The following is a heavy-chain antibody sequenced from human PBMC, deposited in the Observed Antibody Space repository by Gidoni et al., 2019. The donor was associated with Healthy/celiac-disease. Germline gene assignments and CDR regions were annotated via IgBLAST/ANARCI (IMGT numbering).Heavy chain of an antibody. Sequence: QVQLQESGPGLVKPSETLSLTCTVSGGSVSSGSYYWSWIRQPPGKGLEWIGYIYYSGSTNYNPSLKSRVTISVDTSKNQFSLKLSSVTAADTAVYYCAIGLSGGFPFDYWGQGTLVTVSS. CDR3: AIGLSGGFPFDY. CDR2: IYYSGST. D-gene: IGHD6-19*01. J-gene: IGHJ4*02. V-gene: IGHV4-61*01. CDR1: GGSVSSGSYY.